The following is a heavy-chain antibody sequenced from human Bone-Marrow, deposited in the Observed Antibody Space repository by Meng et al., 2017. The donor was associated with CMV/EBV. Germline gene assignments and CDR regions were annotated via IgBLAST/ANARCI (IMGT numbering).Heavy chain of an antibody. CDR3: ARVAVLRFLEWLLSPFDY. J-gene: IGHJ4*02. V-gene: IGHV1-2*02. CDR2: INPNSGGT. Sequence: VKVSCKASGYTFTGYYMHWVRQAPGQGLEWMGWINPNSGGTNYAQKFQGRVTMTRDTSISTAYMELSRLRSDDTAVYYCARVAVLRFLEWLLSPFDYWGQGTLVTVSS. CDR1: GYTFTGYY. D-gene: IGHD3-3*01.